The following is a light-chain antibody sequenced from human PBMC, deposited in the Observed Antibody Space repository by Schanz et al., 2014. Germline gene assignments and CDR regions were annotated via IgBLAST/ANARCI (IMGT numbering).Light chain of an antibody. Sequence: QSVLTQPTSVSGSPGQSITISCTGTSSDVGGYNYVSWYQQHPGKAPKVTIYGVSKRPSGVPDRFSGSKSGNTASLTISGLQAEDEGDYYCCSYAGSYTYVFGTGTKLTVL. J-gene: IGLJ1*01. CDR1: SSDVGGYNY. CDR2: GVS. CDR3: CSYAGSYTYV. V-gene: IGLV2-11*01.